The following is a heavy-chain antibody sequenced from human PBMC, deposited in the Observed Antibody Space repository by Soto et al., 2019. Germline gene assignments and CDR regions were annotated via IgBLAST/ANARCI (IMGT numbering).Heavy chain of an antibody. CDR1: GGSFSGYY. Sequence: PSETLSLTCAVYGGSFSGYYWSWIRQPPGKGLEWIGEINHSGSTNYNPSLKSRVTISVDTSKNQFSLKLSSVTAADTAVYYCARDHRYCSGSSCRPYYYYYGMDVWGQGTTVT. V-gene: IGHV4-34*01. CDR2: INHSGST. D-gene: IGHD2-15*01. J-gene: IGHJ6*01. CDR3: ARDHRYCSGSSCRPYYYYYGMDV.